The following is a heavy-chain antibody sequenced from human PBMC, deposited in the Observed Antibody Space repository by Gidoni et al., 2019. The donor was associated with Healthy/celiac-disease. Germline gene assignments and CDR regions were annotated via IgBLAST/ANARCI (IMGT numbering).Heavy chain of an antibody. CDR1: GFPFSSYA. Sequence: QVQQVESGGGVVQPGRSLRLSCAASGFPFSSYAMHWVRQAPGKGLEWVAVISYDGSNKYYADSVKGRFTISRDNSKNTLYLQMNSLRAEDTAVYYCARDSVGGVIVSLPDYWGQGTLVTVSS. V-gene: IGHV3-30-3*01. D-gene: IGHD3-16*02. J-gene: IGHJ4*02. CDR3: ARDSVGGVIVSLPDY. CDR2: ISYDGSNK.